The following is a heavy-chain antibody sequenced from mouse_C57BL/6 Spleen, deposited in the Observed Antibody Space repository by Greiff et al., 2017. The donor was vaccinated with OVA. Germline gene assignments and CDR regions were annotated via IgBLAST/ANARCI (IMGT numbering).Heavy chain of an antibody. V-gene: IGHV5-15*01. CDR3: ARLAGYYAMDY. CDR2: SSNLAYSI. Sequence: EVKLVESGGGLVQPGGSLKLSCAASGFTFSDYGMAWVRQAPRKGPEWVAFSSNLAYSIYYADTVTGRFTISRENAKNTLYLEMSSLRSEDTAMYYCARLAGYYAMDYWGQGTSVTVSS. D-gene: IGHD3-3*01. J-gene: IGHJ4*01. CDR1: GFTFSDYG.